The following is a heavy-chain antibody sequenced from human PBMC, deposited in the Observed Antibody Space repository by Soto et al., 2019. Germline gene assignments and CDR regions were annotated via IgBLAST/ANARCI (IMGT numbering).Heavy chain of an antibody. J-gene: IGHJ1*01. V-gene: IGHV3-23*01. D-gene: IGHD6-19*01. CDR1: GFTFSSYA. Sequence: GGSLRLPCAASGFTFSSYAMSWVRQAPGKGLEWVSGISGSGDSTYYADSVKGRFTISRDNSKNTLYLQMNSLRAEDTAVYYCAKGVPGIAVAGTGYFQHWGQGTLVTVSS. CDR3: AKGVPGIAVAGTGYFQH. CDR2: ISGSGDST.